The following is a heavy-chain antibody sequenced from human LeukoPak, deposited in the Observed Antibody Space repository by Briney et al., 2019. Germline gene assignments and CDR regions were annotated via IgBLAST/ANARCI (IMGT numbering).Heavy chain of an antibody. J-gene: IGHJ4*02. CDR1: GFTFSSYG. Sequence: GESLRLSCAASGFTFSSYGMHWVRQAPGKGLEWVAVIWYDGSNKYYADSVKGRFTISRDNSKNTLYLQMNSLRAEDTAVYYCARNYYDSSGYYYHDYWGQGTLVTVSS. D-gene: IGHD3-22*01. CDR2: IWYDGSNK. V-gene: IGHV3-33*01. CDR3: ARNYYDSSGYYYHDY.